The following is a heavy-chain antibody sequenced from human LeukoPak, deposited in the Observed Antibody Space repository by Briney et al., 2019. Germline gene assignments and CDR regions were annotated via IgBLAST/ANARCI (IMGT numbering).Heavy chain of an antibody. CDR3: ARDRGVVGRTYYYGMDV. CDR2: IYYSGST. J-gene: IGHJ6*02. D-gene: IGHD2-2*01. CDR1: GVSISYYY. Sequence: SETLSLTCTVSGVSISYYYWSWLRQPPGKGLEWFGYIYYSGSTNYNPSRKSRVTISVDTSKNQFSLKLSSVTAADTAVYYCARDRGVVGRTYYYGMDVWGQGTTVTVSS. V-gene: IGHV4-59*01.